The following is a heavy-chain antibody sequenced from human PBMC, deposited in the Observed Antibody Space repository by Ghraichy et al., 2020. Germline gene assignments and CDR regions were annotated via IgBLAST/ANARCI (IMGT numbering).Heavy chain of an antibody. CDR1: GGSISSYY. Sequence: SETLSLTCTVSGGSISSYYWSWIRQPPGKGLEWIGYINYSGSTNHNPSLKSRVKISIATSKNQFSLKLSSVTAADTAVYYCARGQGSGTRYYYYCMDVWGQGTMVTVAS. J-gene: IGHJ6*02. V-gene: IGHV4-59*08. CDR3: ARGQGSGTRYYYYCMDV. CDR2: INYSGST. D-gene: IGHD3-10*01.